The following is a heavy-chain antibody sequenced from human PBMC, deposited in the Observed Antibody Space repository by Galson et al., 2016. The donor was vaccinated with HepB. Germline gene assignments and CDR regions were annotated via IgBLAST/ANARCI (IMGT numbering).Heavy chain of an antibody. Sequence: SLRLSCAASGFSFSSYNMNWVRQAPGKGLEWVSYIGSRSDNIKYVDSVKGRFTISRDNDKSSLYLQMNSLRDDDTAMYYCARVYYASTGYKFFDLWGQGALVTVSS. J-gene: IGHJ4*02. CDR2: IGSRSDNI. CDR3: ARVYYASTGYKFFDL. V-gene: IGHV3-48*02. CDR1: GFSFSSYN. D-gene: IGHD3-22*01.